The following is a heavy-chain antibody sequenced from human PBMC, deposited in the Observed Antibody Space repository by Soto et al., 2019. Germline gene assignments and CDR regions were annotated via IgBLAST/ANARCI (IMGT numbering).Heavy chain of an antibody. Sequence: GGSLRLSCAASGFTFSNAWMSWVRQAPGKGLECVGRIKSKTDGGTTDYAAPVKGRFTISRDDSKNTLYLQMNSLKTEDTAVYYCTTVKGGTYYFDYWGQGTLVTVSS. J-gene: IGHJ4*02. CDR2: IKSKTDGGTT. D-gene: IGHD1-26*01. CDR3: TTVKGGTYYFDY. V-gene: IGHV3-15*01. CDR1: GFTFSNAW.